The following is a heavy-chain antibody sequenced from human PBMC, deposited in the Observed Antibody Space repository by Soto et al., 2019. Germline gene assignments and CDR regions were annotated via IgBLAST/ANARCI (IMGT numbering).Heavy chain of an antibody. V-gene: IGHV1-18*01. CDR2: ISAVNGNT. CDR3: ASGGSMVRGVITLAY. CDR1: GYAFINYG. J-gene: IGHJ4*02. Sequence: QVALVQSGAEVKKPGASVQVSCKASGYAFINYGFAWVRQAPGQGLEWMGWISAVNGNTNSAQNLQGRFTMAVDATTSTAYMELRSLTSDDTAVYYCASGGSMVRGVITLAYWGQGALVTVSS. D-gene: IGHD3-10*01.